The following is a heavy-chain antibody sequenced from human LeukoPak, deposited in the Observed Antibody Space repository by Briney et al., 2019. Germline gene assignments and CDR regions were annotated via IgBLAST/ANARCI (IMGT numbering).Heavy chain of an antibody. D-gene: IGHD6-13*01. V-gene: IGHV4-30-2*01. CDR1: GGSISSGGYS. CDR3: ARAVRGSSWYLGPHFDD. J-gene: IGHJ4*02. CDR2: IYHSGST. Sequence: KASETLSLTCAVSGGSISSGGYSWSWIRQPPGKGLEWIGYIYHSGSTYYNPSLKSRVTISVDRSKNQFSLKLSSVTAADTAVYYCARAVRGSSWYLGPHFDDWGQGTLVTVSS.